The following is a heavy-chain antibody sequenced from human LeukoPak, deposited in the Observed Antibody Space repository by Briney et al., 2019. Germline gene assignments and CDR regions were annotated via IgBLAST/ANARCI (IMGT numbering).Heavy chain of an antibody. CDR1: GGSISSSSYY. J-gene: IGHJ5*02. V-gene: IGHV4-39*01. D-gene: IGHD3-3*01. CDR2: IYYSGST. Sequence: TSETLSLTCTVSGGSISSSSYYWGWIRQPPGKGLEWIGSIYYSGSTYYNPSLKSRVTISVDTSKNQFSLKLSSVTAADTAVYYCARQPGYYDFWSGAFDPWGQGTLVTVSS. CDR3: ARQPGYYDFWSGAFDP.